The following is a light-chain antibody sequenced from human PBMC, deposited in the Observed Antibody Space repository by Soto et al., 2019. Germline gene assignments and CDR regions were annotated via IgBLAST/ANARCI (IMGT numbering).Light chain of an antibody. CDR2: EAS. Sequence: EIVLTQSPATLSVSPGERATLSCRASQSVSSSLAWYQQKPGQAPRLLMYEASNRATGIPARLSGSGSGTDFTLTISSQEPEYFALYCYQQRSNSPPTFGQGTKVEIK. V-gene: IGKV3-11*01. J-gene: IGKJ1*01. CDR1: QSVSSS. CDR3: QQRSNSPPT.